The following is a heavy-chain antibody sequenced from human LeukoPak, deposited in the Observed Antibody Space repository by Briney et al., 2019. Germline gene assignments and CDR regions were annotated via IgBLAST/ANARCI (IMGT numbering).Heavy chain of an antibody. CDR1: GFTFSSAT. J-gene: IGHJ5*02. CDR2: SSSIIDYT. D-gene: IGHD4/OR15-4a*01. Sequence: VGSLRLSCAASGFTFSSATMTWVRRAPGQGRDWVSSSSSIIDYTYTATSAKGRFTISRDNAQNSLYLQINSLRATDTAGYYTVRIPNNANFPNWFDPWGQGTLVTVSS. CDR3: VRIPNNANFPNWFDP. V-gene: IGHV3-21*01.